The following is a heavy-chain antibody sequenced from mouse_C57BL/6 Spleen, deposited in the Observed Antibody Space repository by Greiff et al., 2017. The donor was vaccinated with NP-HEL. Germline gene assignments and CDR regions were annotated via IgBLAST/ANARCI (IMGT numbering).Heavy chain of an antibody. CDR2: IYPRSGNT. J-gene: IGHJ2*01. V-gene: IGHV1-81*01. Sequence: VMLVESGAELARPGASVKLSCKASGYTFTSYGISWVKQRTGQGLEWIGEIYPRSGNTYYNEKFKGKATLTADKSSSTAYMELRSLTSEDSAVYFCARGDGYDEGDYWGQGTTLTVSS. D-gene: IGHD2-2*01. CDR3: ARGDGYDEGDY. CDR1: GYTFTSYG.